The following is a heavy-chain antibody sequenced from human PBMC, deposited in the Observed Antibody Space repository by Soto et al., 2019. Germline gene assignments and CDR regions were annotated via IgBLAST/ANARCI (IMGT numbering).Heavy chain of an antibody. J-gene: IGHJ4*02. Sequence: SLRLSCAASGFTFSSYVMHWVRQAPGKGLEWVAVISYDGSNKYYADSVKGRFTISRDNSKNTLYLQMNSLRAEDTAVYYCARDISHSGSYWGQGTLVTVSS. CDR3: ARDISHSGSY. CDR2: ISYDGSNK. V-gene: IGHV3-30-3*01. D-gene: IGHD1-26*01. CDR1: GFTFSSYV.